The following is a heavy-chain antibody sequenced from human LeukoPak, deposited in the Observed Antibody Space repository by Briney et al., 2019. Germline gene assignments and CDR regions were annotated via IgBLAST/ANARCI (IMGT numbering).Heavy chain of an antibody. D-gene: IGHD1-26*01. J-gene: IGHJ5*02. CDR1: GGSMRSNY. CDR3: VKDNGRWFDP. CDR2: IYYSGST. V-gene: IGHV4-59*01. Sequence: SETLSLTCTVSGGSMRSNYWSLTRQPPGKGLEWIGNIYYSGSTNYNPSLKSRVTISIDPSKNQFSLKLSSVTAADTAIYYCVKDNGRWFDPWGXGTLVIVSS.